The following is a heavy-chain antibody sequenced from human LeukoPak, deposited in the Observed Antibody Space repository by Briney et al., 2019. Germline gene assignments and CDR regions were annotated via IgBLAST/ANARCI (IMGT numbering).Heavy chain of an antibody. V-gene: IGHV4-34*01. Sequence: SETLSLTCAVYGGSFSGYYWSWIRQPPGKGLEWIGEINHSGSTNYNPSLKSRVTISVDTSKNQFSLKLSSVTAADTAVYYCARVAGSCYDYWGQGTLVTVSP. J-gene: IGHJ4*02. CDR1: GGSFSGYY. D-gene: IGHD2-15*01. CDR2: INHSGST. CDR3: ARVAGSCYDY.